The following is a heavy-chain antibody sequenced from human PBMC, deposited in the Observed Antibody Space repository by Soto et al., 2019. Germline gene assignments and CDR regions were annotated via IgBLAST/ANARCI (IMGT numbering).Heavy chain of an antibody. D-gene: IGHD4-17*01. CDR2: INADNGGT. Sequence: VRGSCKASGYTFTSNGISWVRRAPGQGLEWMGWINADNGGTNYAQKFQGRVTMTTDTSTSTAYMDLRSLRSDDTAVYFCARDLGYGDYGTDYWGQGTLVSVSS. CDR3: ARDLGYGDYGTDY. V-gene: IGHV1-18*04. J-gene: IGHJ4*02. CDR1: GYTFTSNG.